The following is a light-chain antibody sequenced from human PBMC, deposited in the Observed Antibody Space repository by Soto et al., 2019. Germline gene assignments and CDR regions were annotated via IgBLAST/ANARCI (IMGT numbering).Light chain of an antibody. CDR1: QTISMY. J-gene: IGKJ4*01. CDR2: AAS. CDR3: QQSYSTPPLT. V-gene: IGKV1-39*01. Sequence: DIQMTQSPSSLSASVGDRVTITCRASQTISMYLNWYQQKPGKAPILLISAASSLESGVPSRFSGSRSGTEFTLTISSLQPEDCATYYCQQSYSTPPLTFGGRTKVEIK.